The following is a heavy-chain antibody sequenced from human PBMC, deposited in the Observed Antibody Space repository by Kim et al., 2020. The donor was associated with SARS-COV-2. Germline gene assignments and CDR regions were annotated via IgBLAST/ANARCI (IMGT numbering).Heavy chain of an antibody. D-gene: IGHD3-16*01. V-gene: IGHV3-74*01. Sequence: GGSLRLSCVASGFTFSSYWMHCVRQAPGKGLVWVSRVNSDGSSTSYADSVKGRFTISRDNARNTLYLQMNSLRAEDMAVYYCASLSTGYVWDKFDYWGQGTLVTVSS. CDR2: VNSDGSST. CDR1: GFTFSSYW. CDR3: ASLSTGYVWDKFDY. J-gene: IGHJ4*02.